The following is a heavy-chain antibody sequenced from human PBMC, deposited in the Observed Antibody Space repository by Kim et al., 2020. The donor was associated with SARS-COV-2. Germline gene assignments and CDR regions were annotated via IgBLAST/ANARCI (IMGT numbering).Heavy chain of an antibody. CDR1: GFTFSSYA. CDR3: VKHPPIDTATTDAFDI. V-gene: IGHV3-64D*09. D-gene: IGHD6-25*01. CDR2: ISSNGGST. Sequence: GGSLRLSCSASGFTFSSYAMHWVRQAPGKGLEYVSAISSNGGSTYYADSVKGRFTISRDNSKNTLYLQMSSLRAEDTAVYYCVKHPPIDTATTDAFDIWGQGTMVTVSS. J-gene: IGHJ3*02.